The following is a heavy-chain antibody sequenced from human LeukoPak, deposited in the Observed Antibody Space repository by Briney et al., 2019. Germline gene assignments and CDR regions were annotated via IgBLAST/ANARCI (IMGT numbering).Heavy chain of an antibody. D-gene: IGHD3-22*01. CDR1: GYTFTGYY. CDR3: ARESSGYSNWFDP. V-gene: IGHV1-69*04. CDR2: IIPILGIA. J-gene: IGHJ5*02. Sequence: SVKVSCKASGYTFTGYYMHWVRQAPGQGLEWMGRIIPILGIANYAQKFQGRVTITADKSTSTAYMELSSLRSEDTAVYYCARESSGYSNWFDPWGQGTLVTVSS.